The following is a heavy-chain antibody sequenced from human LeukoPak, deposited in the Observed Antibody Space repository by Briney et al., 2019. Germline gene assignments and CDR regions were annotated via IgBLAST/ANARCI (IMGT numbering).Heavy chain of an antibody. CDR2: MSGSGGST. CDR1: GSSGTTNY. J-gene: IGHJ4*02. Sequence: GGSLRLSFAASGSSGTTNYMSWVRQAPGKGLEWVSAMSGSGGSTYYADSVKGRFTISRDNSKNTLYLQMNSLRAEDTAVYYCAKDGCSSTSCYPAPDYWGQGTLVTVSS. V-gene: IGHV3-23*01. D-gene: IGHD2-2*01. CDR3: AKDGCSSTSCYPAPDY.